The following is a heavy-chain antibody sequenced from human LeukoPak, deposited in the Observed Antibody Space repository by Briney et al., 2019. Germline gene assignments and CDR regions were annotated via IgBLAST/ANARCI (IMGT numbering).Heavy chain of an antibody. Sequence: GGSLRLSCAASGFTFSSYAMSWVRQAPGKGLEWVSAISVSGGSTYYADSVKGRFTISRDNSKNTLYLQMNSLRAEDTAVYYCAKGRPHRGWASSWAHRKTGAFDIWGQGTMVTVSS. CDR3: AKGRPHRGWASSWAHRKTGAFDI. D-gene: IGHD6-13*01. CDR1: GFTFSSYA. J-gene: IGHJ3*02. CDR2: ISVSGGST. V-gene: IGHV3-23*01.